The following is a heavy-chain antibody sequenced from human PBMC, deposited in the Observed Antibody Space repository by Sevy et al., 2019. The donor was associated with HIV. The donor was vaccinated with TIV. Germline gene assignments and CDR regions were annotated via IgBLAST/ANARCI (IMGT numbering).Heavy chain of an antibody. J-gene: IGHJ6*02. V-gene: IGHV3-21*01. D-gene: IGHD3-10*01. CDR1: GFTFSSYT. CDR3: ARGHFDYGPRRRRSMDV. Sequence: GGSLRLSCAVSGFTFSSYTMHWVRQAPGKGLEWVSSISGSAIYTYYADAMKGRVTISRDNAKNSLYLQMNSLRAEDTAVYDCARGHFDYGPRRRRSMDVWGQGTTVTVSS. CDR2: ISGSAIYT.